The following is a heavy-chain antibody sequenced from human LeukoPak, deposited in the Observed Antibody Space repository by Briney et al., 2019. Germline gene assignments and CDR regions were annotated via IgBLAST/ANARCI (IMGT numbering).Heavy chain of an antibody. V-gene: IGHV3-21*01. Sequence: PGGSLRLSCAASGFTFSSYSMNWVRQAPGKGLEWVSSISSSSSYISYADSVEGRFTISRDNAKNSLYLQMNSLRAEDTAVYYCARAPRGSGWSHFFNWGQGTLVTVSS. J-gene: IGHJ4*02. CDR3: ARAPRGSGWSHFFN. CDR2: ISSSSSYI. D-gene: IGHD6-19*01. CDR1: GFTFSSYS.